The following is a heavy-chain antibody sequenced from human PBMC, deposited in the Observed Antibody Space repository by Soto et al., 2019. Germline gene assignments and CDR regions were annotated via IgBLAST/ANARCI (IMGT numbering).Heavy chain of an antibody. Sequence: QVQVVQSGAEVKKPGSSVKVSCKASGGTFSSYAISWVRQAPGQGLEWMGGIIPIFGTANYAQKFQGRVTITADESTSTAYMELSSLRSEDTAVYYCAGPPELTRIYYYYGMDVWGQGTTVTVSS. D-gene: IGHD1-7*01. CDR1: GGTFSSYA. CDR2: IIPIFGTA. CDR3: AGPPELTRIYYYYGMDV. J-gene: IGHJ6*02. V-gene: IGHV1-69*12.